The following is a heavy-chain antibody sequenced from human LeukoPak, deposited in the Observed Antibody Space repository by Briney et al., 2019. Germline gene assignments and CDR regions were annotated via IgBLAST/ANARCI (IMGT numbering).Heavy chain of an antibody. CDR3: ARGMVAYYYYGMDV. Sequence: PSETLSLTCAVYGGSFSGYYWSWIRQPPGKGLEWIGEINHSGSTNYNPSLKSRVTISVDTSKNQFSLKLSSVTAADTAVYYCARGMVAYYYYGMDVWGQGTTVTVSS. D-gene: IGHD3-10*01. J-gene: IGHJ6*02. CDR1: GGSFSGYY. V-gene: IGHV4-34*01. CDR2: INHSGST.